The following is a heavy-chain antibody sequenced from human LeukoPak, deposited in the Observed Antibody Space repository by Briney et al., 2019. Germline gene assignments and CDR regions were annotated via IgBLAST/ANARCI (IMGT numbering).Heavy chain of an antibody. V-gene: IGHV4-4*02. CDR2: INHSGST. D-gene: IGHD2-8*01. CDR1: GGSISSSNW. J-gene: IGHJ2*01. CDR3: ASSCRRRTNGVCYVASSFDL. Sequence: SGTLSLTCAVSGGSISSSNWWSWIRQPPGKGLEWIGEINHSGSTNYNPSLKSRVTISVDTSKNQFSLKLSSVTAADTAVYYCASSCRRRTNGVCYVASSFDLWGRGTLVTVSS.